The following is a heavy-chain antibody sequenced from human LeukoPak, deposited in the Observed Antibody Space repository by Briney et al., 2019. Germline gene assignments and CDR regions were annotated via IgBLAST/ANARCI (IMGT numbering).Heavy chain of an antibody. CDR2: IYYSGRT. CDR1: GGSISSSSYY. J-gene: IGHJ3*02. D-gene: IGHD3-10*01. Sequence: SETLSLTCTVSGGSISSSSYYWGWIRQPPGKGLEWFGSIYYSGRTYYNPSLKSRVTISVDTSKNQFSLKVSSVTAADTVVYYCARRELLSTPDSFDIWGQGTMVTVSS. V-gene: IGHV4-39*01. CDR3: ARRELLSTPDSFDI.